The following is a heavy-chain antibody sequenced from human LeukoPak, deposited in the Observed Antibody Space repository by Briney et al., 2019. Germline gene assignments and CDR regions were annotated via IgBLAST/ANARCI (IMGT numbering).Heavy chain of an antibody. CDR2: IYYSGST. V-gene: IGHV4-30-4*08. CDR3: ASPDY. Sequence: SQTLSLTCTVSGGSISSGDYYWSWIPQPPGKGLEWIGYIYYSGSTYYNPSPKSRVTISVDTSKNQFSLKLSSVTAADTAVYYCASPDYWGQGTLVTVSS. J-gene: IGHJ4*02. CDR1: GGSISSGDYY.